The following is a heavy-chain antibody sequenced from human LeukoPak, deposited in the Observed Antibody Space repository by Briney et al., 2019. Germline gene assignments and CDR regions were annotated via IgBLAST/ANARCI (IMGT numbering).Heavy chain of an antibody. CDR2: IIPIFGTA. Sequence: SVKVSCKASGGTFSSYAISWVRQAPGQGLEWMGRIIPIFGTANYAQKFQGRVTITTDESTSTAYMELSSLRSEDTAVYYCARERYCSSTSCYAFDYRGQGTLVTVSS. CDR1: GGTFSSYA. CDR3: ARERYCSSTSCYAFDY. D-gene: IGHD2-2*01. V-gene: IGHV1-69*05. J-gene: IGHJ4*02.